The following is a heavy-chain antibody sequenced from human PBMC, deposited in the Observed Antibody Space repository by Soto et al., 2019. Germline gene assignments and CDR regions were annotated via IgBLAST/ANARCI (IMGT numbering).Heavy chain of an antibody. J-gene: IGHJ4*02. Sequence: EVQLVESVGGLIQPGGSLRLSCAASGFTISHNYMTWVRQAPGKGLEWVSVIFSGGSTYYGDSVKGRFTISRDISKNMVYLQMNSLRAEDTAVYYCARVPDTGGRDYLDYWGQGTLVTVSS. CDR3: ARVPDTGGRDYLDY. D-gene: IGHD7-27*01. CDR2: IFSGGST. CDR1: GFTISHNY. V-gene: IGHV3-53*01.